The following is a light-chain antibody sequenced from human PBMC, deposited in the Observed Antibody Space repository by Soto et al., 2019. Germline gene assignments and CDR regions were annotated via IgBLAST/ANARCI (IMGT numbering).Light chain of an antibody. J-gene: IGKJ5*01. CDR3: QQLKAYPLT. V-gene: IGKV1-9*01. CDR1: QGISSY. CDR2: GAS. Sequence: DIQLTQSPSFVSASVGDRVTITCRASQGISSYLAWFQQKPGRAPNLLIYGASTLQSGVPSRFSGSGSGTDFTLTMSNLQPEDFATYYCQQLKAYPLTFGQGTRLE.